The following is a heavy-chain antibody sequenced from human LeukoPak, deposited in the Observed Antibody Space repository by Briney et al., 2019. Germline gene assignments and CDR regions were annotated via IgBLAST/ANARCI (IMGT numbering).Heavy chain of an antibody. J-gene: IGHJ4*02. CDR3: TTESGSGFGY. CDR1: GFTFSNAW. D-gene: IGHD1-26*01. Sequence: GGSLRLSCAASGFTFSNAWMSWVRQAPGKGLEWVGRIKSKTDGATTDYAAPVKGRFTISRDDSKNTLYLQMNSLKTEDTAVYYCTTESGSGFGYWGQGTLVTVSS. CDR2: IKSKTDGATT. V-gene: IGHV3-15*01.